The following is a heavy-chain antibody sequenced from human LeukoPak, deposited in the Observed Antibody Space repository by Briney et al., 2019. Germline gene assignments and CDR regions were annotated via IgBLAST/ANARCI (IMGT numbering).Heavy chain of an antibody. J-gene: IGHJ4*02. D-gene: IGHD5-12*01. CDR3: ARGTGQWLRAVYYFDY. CDR2: IYYSGST. V-gene: IGHV4-59*01. CDR1: GGSLSSYY. Sequence: SETLSLTCTVSGGSLSSYYWSWLRQPPGKGLEWIGYIYYSGSTNYNPSLKSRVTISVDTSKNQFSLKLSSVTAADTAVYYCARGTGQWLRAVYYFDYWGQGTLVTVSS.